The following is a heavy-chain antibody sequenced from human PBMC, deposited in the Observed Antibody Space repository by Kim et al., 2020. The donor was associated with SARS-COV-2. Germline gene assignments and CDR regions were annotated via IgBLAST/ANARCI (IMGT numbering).Heavy chain of an antibody. J-gene: IGHJ4*02. CDR1: GGSISSSSYY. D-gene: IGHD3-16*01. V-gene: IGHV4-39*07. CDR2: IYYSGST. Sequence: SETLSLTCTVSGGSISSSSYYWGWIRQPPGKGLEWIGSIYYSGSTYYNPSLKSRVTISVDTSKNQFSLKLSSVTAADTAVYYCASPPLGGVIKVWGQGTLVTVSS. CDR3: ASPPLGGVIKV.